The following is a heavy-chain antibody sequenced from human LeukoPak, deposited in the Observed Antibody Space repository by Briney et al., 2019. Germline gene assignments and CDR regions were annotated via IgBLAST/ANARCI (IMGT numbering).Heavy chain of an antibody. CDR1: GFTFTRYY. CDR2: ISPSGETT. V-gene: IGHV1-46*01. Sequence: ASVKVSCKASGFTFTRYYIHWVRQATGQGLEWMGIISPSGETTTYAQKFQGRVTMTRDTSTSTANMELSSLRSEDTAVYYCASPGLAVSGVGGDYWGQGTLVTVSS. D-gene: IGHD6-13*01. CDR3: ASPGLAVSGVGGDY. J-gene: IGHJ4*02.